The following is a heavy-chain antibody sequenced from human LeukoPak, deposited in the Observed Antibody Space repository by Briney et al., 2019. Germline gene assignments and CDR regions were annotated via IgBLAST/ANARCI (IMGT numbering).Heavy chain of an antibody. CDR3: ARDFRAYYDFCSGYFSPDYYYYYMDV. Sequence: SETLSLTCTVSGYSISSGYYWGWLRQPPGKGLEWIGSNYHSGSTYYNPSLKSRVTISVDTSKNQFSLKLSSVTAADTAVYYCARDFRAYYDFCSGYFSPDYYYYYMDVWGKGTTVTVSS. V-gene: IGHV4-38-2*02. CDR1: GYSISSGYY. CDR2: NYHSGST. D-gene: IGHD3-3*01. J-gene: IGHJ6*03.